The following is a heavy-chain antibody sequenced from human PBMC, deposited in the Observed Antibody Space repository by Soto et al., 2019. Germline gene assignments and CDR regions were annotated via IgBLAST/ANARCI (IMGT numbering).Heavy chain of an antibody. D-gene: IGHD2-2*03. CDR2: ISYDGSNE. V-gene: IGHV3-30*03. J-gene: IGHJ4*02. CDR3: ARVGYCSSTSCSADFDY. CDR1: GITFSNYG. Sequence: GGSLRLSCAASGITFSNYGMHWVRQAPGKGLEWVAVISYDGSNENYADSVKGRVTMTRDTSTSTVYMELSSLRSEDTAVYYCARVGYCSSTSCSADFDYWGQGTLVTVSS.